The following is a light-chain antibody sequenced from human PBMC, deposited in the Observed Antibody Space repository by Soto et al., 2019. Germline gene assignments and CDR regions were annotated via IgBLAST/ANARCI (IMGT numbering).Light chain of an antibody. J-gene: IGKJ4*01. CDR3: QQANSFPLT. CDR1: QGISNW. CDR2: AAS. Sequence: DIQMTQSPSSVSASVGDRVTITCRVSQGISNWLAWYQQKPGKAPKLLIYAASGLLSGVPSRFSGSGSGTDFTLTISSLQPEDFATYYCQQANSFPLTFGGGTKVDIK. V-gene: IGKV1-12*01.